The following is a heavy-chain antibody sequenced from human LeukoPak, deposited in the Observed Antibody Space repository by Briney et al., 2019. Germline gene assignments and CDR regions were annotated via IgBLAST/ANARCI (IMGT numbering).Heavy chain of an antibody. D-gene: IGHD1-1*01. V-gene: IGHV3-7*05. J-gene: IGHJ5*02. CDR3: ARASDPWLQLA. CDR1: GFTFRNYW. Sequence: GGSLRLSCAASGFTFRNYWMIWVRQAPGKGLEWLGNIKEDGSEKRYADSVRGRFTISRDNAQTSLYLQMNSLRAEDTAVYYCARASDPWLQLAWGQGTLVTVSS. CDR2: IKEDGSEK.